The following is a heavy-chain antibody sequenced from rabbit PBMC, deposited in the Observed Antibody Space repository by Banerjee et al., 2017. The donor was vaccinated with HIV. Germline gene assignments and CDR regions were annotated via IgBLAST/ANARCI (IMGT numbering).Heavy chain of an antibody. CDR2: IYAGSSGST. J-gene: IGHJ6*01. V-gene: IGHV1S40*01. D-gene: IGHD6-1*01. CDR1: GFSFSSSDY. CDR3: ARALYAGYAGYGYAPYYYGMDL. Sequence: QSLEESGGDLVKPGASLTLTCTASGFSFSSSDYMCWVRQAPGKRLEWIACIYAGSSGSTYYASWAKGRFTISKTSSTTVTLQMTSLTAADTAIYFCARALYAGYAGYGYAPYYYGMDLWGPGTLVTVS.